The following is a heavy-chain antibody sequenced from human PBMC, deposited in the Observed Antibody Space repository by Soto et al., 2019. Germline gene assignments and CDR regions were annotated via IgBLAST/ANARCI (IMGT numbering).Heavy chain of an antibody. D-gene: IGHD3-16*01. Sequence: EAQLVESGGGLVQPGGSLRLSCAASGFTVSTKYMSWVRQAPGKGLEWVSVIYSGGSTFYADSVRGRFTISRDNSKNTVNLQMNSLRAEDTAVYYCARDPWAADYWGQGTLVTVCS. V-gene: IGHV3-66*01. CDR1: GFTVSTKY. CDR3: ARDPWAADY. CDR2: IYSGGST. J-gene: IGHJ4*02.